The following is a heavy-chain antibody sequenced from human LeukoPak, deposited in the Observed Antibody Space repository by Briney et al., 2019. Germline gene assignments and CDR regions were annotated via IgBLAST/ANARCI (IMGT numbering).Heavy chain of an antibody. V-gene: IGHV1-69*05. D-gene: IGHD1-26*01. CDR3: ARLYSGSYLGAFDI. J-gene: IGHJ3*02. CDR1: GGTFSSYA. CDR2: IIPIFVTA. Sequence: ASVKISCKASGGTFSSYAISWVRQAPGQGLEWMGGIIPIFVTAKYAQKFQGRVTITTDESTSTAYMELSSLRSEDTAVYYCARLYSGSYLGAFDIWGQGTMVTVSS.